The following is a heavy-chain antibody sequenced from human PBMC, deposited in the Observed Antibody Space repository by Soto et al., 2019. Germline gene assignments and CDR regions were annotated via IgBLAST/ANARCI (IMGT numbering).Heavy chain of an antibody. CDR2: ISGSGGST. D-gene: IGHD6-13*01. V-gene: IGHV3-23*01. J-gene: IGHJ6*02. Sequence: EVQLLESGGGLVQPGGSLRLSCAASGFTFSSYVMSWVRQAPGKGLEWVSAISGSGGSTYYADSVKGRFTISRDNSKNTLYLQMNSLRAEDTAVYYCAKDLGIAAAGTTYYYGMDVWGQGTTVTVSS. CDR3: AKDLGIAAAGTTYYYGMDV. CDR1: GFTFSSYV.